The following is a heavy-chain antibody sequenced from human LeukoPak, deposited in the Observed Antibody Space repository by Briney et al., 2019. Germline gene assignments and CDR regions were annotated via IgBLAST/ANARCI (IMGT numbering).Heavy chain of an antibody. V-gene: IGHV4-34*01. CDR3: ARHVPHSGDYGSGSYPFDY. CDR2: INHSGST. D-gene: IGHD3-10*01. Sequence: TSETLSLTCAVYGGSFSGYYWSWIRQPPGKGLEWIGEINHSGSTNYNPSLKSRVTISVDTSKNQFSLKLSSVTAADTAVYYCARHVPHSGDYGSGSYPFDYWGQGTLVTVSS. CDR1: GGSFSGYY. J-gene: IGHJ4*02.